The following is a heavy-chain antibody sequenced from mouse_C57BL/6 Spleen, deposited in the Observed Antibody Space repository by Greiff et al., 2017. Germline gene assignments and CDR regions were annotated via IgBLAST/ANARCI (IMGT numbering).Heavy chain of an antibody. CDR1: GYTFTSYW. V-gene: IGHV1-69*01. D-gene: IGHD2-5*01. CDR3: ARRGAYYSNSGAMDY. CDR2: IDPSDSYT. J-gene: IGHJ4*01. Sequence: QVQLQQPGAELVMPGASVKLSCKASGYTFTSYWMHWVKQRPGQGLEWIGEIDPSDSYTNYNQKFKGKSTLTVDKSSSTAYMQLSSLTSEDSAVYYCARRGAYYSNSGAMDYSGQGTSVTVSS.